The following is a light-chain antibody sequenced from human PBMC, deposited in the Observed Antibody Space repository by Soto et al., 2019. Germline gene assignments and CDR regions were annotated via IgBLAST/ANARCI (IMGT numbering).Light chain of an antibody. CDR1: QSLQHSNGYTY. CDR2: LGS. V-gene: IGKV2-28*01. J-gene: IGKJ1*01. CDR3: MQALQTPPT. Sequence: DIVMTQSPLSLPVIPGEPASISCRSSQSLQHSNGYTYLDWYLQKPGQSPQLLIYLGSNRASGVPDRFSGSGSGTDFTLKISRVEAEDVGVYYCMQALQTPPTFGQGTKVEIK.